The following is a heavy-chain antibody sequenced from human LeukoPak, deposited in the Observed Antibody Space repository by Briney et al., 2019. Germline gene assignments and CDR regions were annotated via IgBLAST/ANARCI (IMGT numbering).Heavy chain of an antibody. CDR3: AKAAYGDYTPFDY. V-gene: IGHV3-23*01. CDR2: ISSSSGST. D-gene: IGHD4-17*01. CDR1: GFTFSNYA. Sequence: GGSLRLSCAASGFTFSNYAMSWVRQAPGKGLEWVSAISSSSGSTFYADSVKGRFTISRDNSKKTLYLQMNSLRAEDAAVYYCAKAAYGDYTPFDYWGQGTLVTVSS. J-gene: IGHJ4*02.